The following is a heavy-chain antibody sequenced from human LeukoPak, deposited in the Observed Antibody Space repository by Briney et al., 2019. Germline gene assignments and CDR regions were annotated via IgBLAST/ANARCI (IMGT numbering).Heavy chain of an antibody. CDR3: AKSEVYYFGTSGGFDY. Sequence: GGSLRLSCAASGFTFSTYSMNWVRQAPGKGLEWVSSISSSGSYIYYADSLKGRFTISRDSAKNSLYLQMNSLRAEDTAVYYCAKSEVYYFGTSGGFDYWGQGTLVTVAS. CDR1: GFTFSTYS. D-gene: IGHD3-22*01. CDR2: ISSSGSYI. J-gene: IGHJ4*02. V-gene: IGHV3-21*01.